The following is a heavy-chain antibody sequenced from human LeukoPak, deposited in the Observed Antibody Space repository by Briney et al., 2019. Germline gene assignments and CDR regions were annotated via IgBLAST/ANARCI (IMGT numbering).Heavy chain of an antibody. CDR1: GGTFSSYA. D-gene: IGHD5-18*01. CDR3: ARDNRGYSRALDY. J-gene: IGHJ4*02. Sequence: ASVKVSRKASGGTFSSYAISWVRQAPGQGLEWMGGIIPIFGTANYAQKFQGRVTITADKSTSTAYMELSSLRSEDTAVYYCARDNRGYSRALDYWGQGTLVTVSS. CDR2: IIPIFGTA. V-gene: IGHV1-69*06.